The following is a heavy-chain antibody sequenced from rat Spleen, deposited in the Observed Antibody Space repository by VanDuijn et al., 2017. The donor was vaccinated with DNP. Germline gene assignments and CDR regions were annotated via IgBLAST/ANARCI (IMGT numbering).Heavy chain of an antibody. D-gene: IGHD1-11*01. Sequence: EVQLVESGGGLVQPGRSLKLSCAASGFTFSSFPMAWVRQAPTKGLEWVATISTSGGSTYYRDSVKGRFTISRDNAKSTLYLQMESLRSEDSATYYCTTDFERGYWGQGVMVTVSS. J-gene: IGHJ2*01. CDR1: GFTFSSFP. CDR3: TTDFERGY. V-gene: IGHV5-46*01. CDR2: ISTSGGST.